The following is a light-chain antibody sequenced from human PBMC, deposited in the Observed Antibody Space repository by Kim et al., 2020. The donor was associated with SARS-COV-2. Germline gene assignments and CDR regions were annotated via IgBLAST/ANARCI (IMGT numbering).Light chain of an antibody. Sequence: QSVTIACTGTSSGFGGYNHVSWHQQSSCKAPKLFIYEVSERPSGVPDRFSGSKAGNTASLSVSGLQAVDEADYSCSSYAGSSNWVFGGGTQLTVL. J-gene: IGLJ3*02. CDR3: SSYAGSSNWV. V-gene: IGLV2-8*01. CDR1: SSGFGGYNH. CDR2: EVS.